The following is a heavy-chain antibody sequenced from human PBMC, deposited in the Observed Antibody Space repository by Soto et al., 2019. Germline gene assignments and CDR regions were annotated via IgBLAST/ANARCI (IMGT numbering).Heavy chain of an antibody. V-gene: IGHV4-39*07. D-gene: IGHD3-10*01. CDR1: GDSVNSVSYS. J-gene: IGHJ5*02. CDR3: TRATSGSFGNWFDP. CDR2: IFYSGTT. Sequence: PSETLSLTCTVSGDSVNSVSYSWVWVRQPPGKGLEWIGSIFYSGTTQYHPSLDGRVTISVETSKNQFSLELRAVTAADTSVYYCTRATSGSFGNWFDPWGQGLLVTVSS.